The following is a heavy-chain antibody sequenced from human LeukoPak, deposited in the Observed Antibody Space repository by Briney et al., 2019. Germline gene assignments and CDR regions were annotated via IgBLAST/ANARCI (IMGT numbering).Heavy chain of an antibody. CDR1: GGSFSGYY. CDR2: INHSGST. V-gene: IGHV4-34*01. D-gene: IGHD4-17*01. J-gene: IGHJ4*02. CDR3: GRGEYLNDYGGYRSPSYYFDY. Sequence: SETLSLTCAVYGGSFSGYYWSWIRQPPGKGLEWIGEINHSGSTNYNPSLKSRVTISVDTSKNQFSLKLSSVTAADTAVYYCGRGEYLNDYGGYRSPSYYFDYWGQGTLVTVSS.